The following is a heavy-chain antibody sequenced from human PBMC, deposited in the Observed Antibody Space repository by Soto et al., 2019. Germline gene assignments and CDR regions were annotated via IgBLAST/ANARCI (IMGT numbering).Heavy chain of an antibody. J-gene: IGHJ6*02. CDR3: ARLHVTIFGVVTSYYYYGMDV. V-gene: IGHV1-69*06. D-gene: IGHD3-3*01. CDR1: GGTFSRYA. CDR2: IIPIFGTA. Sequence: SVKVSFKACGGTFSRYAISWLRQAPGQGLEWMGGIIPIFGTANYAQKFQGRVTITADKSTSTAYMELSSLRSEDTAVYYCARLHVTIFGVVTSYYYYGMDVWGQGTTVTVSS.